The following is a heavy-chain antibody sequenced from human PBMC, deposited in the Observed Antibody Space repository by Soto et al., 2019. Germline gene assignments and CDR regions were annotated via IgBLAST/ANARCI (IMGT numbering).Heavy chain of an antibody. CDR2: ISYDGSNK. J-gene: IGHJ6*02. V-gene: IGHV3-30-3*01. CDR1: GFTFSSYA. D-gene: IGHD3-9*01. CDR3: AREAPVILTGYYRALYYYYGMDV. Sequence: QVQLVESGGGVVQPGRSLRLSCAASGFTFSSYAMHWVRQAPGKGLEWVAVISYDGSNKYYADSVKGRFTISRDNSKNTLYLQMNSLRAEDTAVYYCAREAPVILTGYYRALYYYYGMDVWGQGTTVTVSS.